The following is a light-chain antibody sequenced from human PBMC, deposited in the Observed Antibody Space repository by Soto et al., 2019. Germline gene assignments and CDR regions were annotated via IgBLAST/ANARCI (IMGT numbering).Light chain of an antibody. J-gene: IGKJ1*01. CDR2: GAS. CDR3: HQFGPSPWT. Sequence: EVVLTQSPGTLSLSPGERATLSCRASQSISMSYLAGYQQRPGQAPRLLIYGASNRATGIPDRFSGSGSGTDFTLIITSLEPEDFAVYYCHQFGPSPWTFGQGTKVELK. CDR1: QSISMSY. V-gene: IGKV3-20*01.